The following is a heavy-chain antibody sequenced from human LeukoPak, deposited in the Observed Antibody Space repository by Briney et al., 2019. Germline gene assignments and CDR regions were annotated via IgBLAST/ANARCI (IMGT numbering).Heavy chain of an antibody. V-gene: IGHV6-1*01. D-gene: IGHD1-26*01. Sequence: SQTLSLTCAISGDSFSTNSAAWNWIRQSPSRGLEWLGRTYYRSKWYNDYAVSVKSRLTINADTSKNHFSLQLSSVTPEDTAVYYCARATERYFDYWGQGTLVTVSS. CDR1: GDSFSTNSAA. CDR2: TYYRSKWYN. J-gene: IGHJ4*02. CDR3: ARATERYFDY.